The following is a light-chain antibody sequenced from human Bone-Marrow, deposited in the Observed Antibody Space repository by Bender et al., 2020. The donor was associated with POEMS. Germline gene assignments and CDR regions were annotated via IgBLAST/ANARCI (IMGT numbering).Light chain of an antibody. CDR2: EGI. CDR1: SSNIGSYNF. CDR3: SSYTSSSTF. Sequence: QSALTQPASVSGSPGQSITISCTGTSSNIGSYNFVSWYQQHPGKAPKLIIYEGIKRPSGVANRFSGSKSGNTASLTISRLQAEDEADYYCSSYTSSSTFFCGGTTLTVL. V-gene: IGLV2-14*02. J-gene: IGLJ2*01.